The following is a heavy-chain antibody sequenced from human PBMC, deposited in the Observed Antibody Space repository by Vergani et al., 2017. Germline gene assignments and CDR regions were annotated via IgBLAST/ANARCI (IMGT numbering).Heavy chain of an antibody. Sequence: QVQLVESGGGVVQPGRSLRLSCAASGFTFSSYGMHWVRQAPGKGLEWVAFIRYDGSNKYYADSVKGRFTISRDNSKNTLYLQMNSLRAEDTAVYYCAKDTDYWGQGTLVTVSS. CDR2: IRYDGSNK. V-gene: IGHV3-30*02. J-gene: IGHJ4*02. CDR1: GFTFSSYG. CDR3: AKDTDY.